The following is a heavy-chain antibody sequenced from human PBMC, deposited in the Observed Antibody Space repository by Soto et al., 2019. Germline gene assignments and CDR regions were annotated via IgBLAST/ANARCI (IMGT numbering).Heavy chain of an antibody. CDR1: GFTFDDYA. D-gene: IGHD4-17*01. J-gene: IGHJ4*02. CDR2: ISWNSGSI. V-gene: IGHV3-9*01. Sequence: GGSLRLSCAASGFTFDDYAMHWVRQAPGKGLEWVSGISWNSGSIGYADSVKGRFTISRDNAKNSLYLQMNSLRAEDTALYYCAKTDDYGDLYYFDYWGQGTLVTVSS. CDR3: AKTDDYGDLYYFDY.